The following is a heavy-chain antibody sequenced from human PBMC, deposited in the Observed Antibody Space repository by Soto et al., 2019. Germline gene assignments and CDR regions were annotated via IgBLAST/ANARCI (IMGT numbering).Heavy chain of an antibody. D-gene: IGHD2-15*01. V-gene: IGHV4-39*01. CDR1: GGSISSSSYY. CDR2: IYYSGST. J-gene: IGHJ4*02. CDR3: ARLAGAHSGVFDY. Sequence: SETLSLTCTVSGGSISSSSYYWGWIRQPPGKGLEWIGSIYYSGSTYYNPSLKSRVTISVDTSKNQFSLKLSSVTAADTAVYYCARLAGAHSGVFDYWGQGTLVTVSS.